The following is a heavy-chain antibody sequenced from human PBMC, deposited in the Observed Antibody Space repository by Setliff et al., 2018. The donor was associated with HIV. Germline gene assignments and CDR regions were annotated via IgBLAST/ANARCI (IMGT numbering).Heavy chain of an antibody. V-gene: IGHV4-34*01. J-gene: IGHJ4*02. CDR2: INHGGST. CDR1: GGSFSGNY. Sequence: PSETLSLTCAVYGGSFSGNYWSWIRQPPGKGLEWIGDINHGGSTNYNPSLKSRVTISLDKSKNQFSLKLNSVTAADTAVYYCASGFYYDSSGYWPFDYWGQGTLVTVSS. CDR3: ASGFYYDSSGYWPFDY. D-gene: IGHD3-22*01.